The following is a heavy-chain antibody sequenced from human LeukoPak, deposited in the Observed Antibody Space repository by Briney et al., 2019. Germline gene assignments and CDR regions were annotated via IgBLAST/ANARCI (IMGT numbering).Heavy chain of an antibody. Sequence: GGSLRLSCAASGFTFGTYGMHWVRQAPGQGLEWVALIYYDGSNKYYADSVKGRFTISRDNSKNTLYLQMNSLRAEDTAVYYCAKQELGMIYYYGMDVWGQGTTVTVSS. CDR3: AKQELGMIYYYGMDV. CDR1: GFTFGTYG. CDR2: IYYDGSNK. D-gene: IGHD7-27*01. J-gene: IGHJ6*02. V-gene: IGHV3-33*06.